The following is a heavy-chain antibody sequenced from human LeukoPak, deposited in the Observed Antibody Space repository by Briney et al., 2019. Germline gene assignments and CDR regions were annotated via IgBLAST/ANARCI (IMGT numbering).Heavy chain of an antibody. Sequence: SETLSLTCTVSGGSISSYYWSWIRQPPGKGLEWIGYIYYSGSTYYNPSLKSRVTISVDTSKNQFSLKLSSVTAADTAVYYCARHAPSYYYDSSGYSPYFDYWGQGTLVTVSS. D-gene: IGHD3-22*01. CDR3: ARHAPSYYYDSSGYSPYFDY. CDR2: IYYSGST. CDR1: GGSISSYY. V-gene: IGHV4-59*08. J-gene: IGHJ4*02.